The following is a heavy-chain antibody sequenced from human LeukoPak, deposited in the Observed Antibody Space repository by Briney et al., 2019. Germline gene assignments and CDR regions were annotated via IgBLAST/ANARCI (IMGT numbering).Heavy chain of an antibody. J-gene: IGHJ4*02. CDR1: GFTFTTYA. Sequence: GGSLRLSCAASGFTFTTYAMSWVRQAPGKGLEWVSTISGGGGSTYYAASVKGRFTISRDNPKNTLYLQMNSLRAEDTAVYYCAKFGGDYVNWGQGTLVTVSS. CDR3: AKFGGDYVN. D-gene: IGHD4-17*01. CDR2: ISGGGGST. V-gene: IGHV3-23*01.